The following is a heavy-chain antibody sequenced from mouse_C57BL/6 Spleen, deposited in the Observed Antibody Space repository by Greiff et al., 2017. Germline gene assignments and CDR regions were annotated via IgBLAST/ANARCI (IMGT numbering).Heavy chain of an antibody. V-gene: IGHV1-52*01. CDR1: GYTFTSYW. Sequence: VQLQQPGAELVRPGSSVKLSCKASGYTFTSYWMHWVKQRPIQGLEWIGNIDPSASETHYNQKFKDKATLTVDKSSSTAYMQLSSLTSEDSAVYYCTRTDWGNWYFDVWGTGTTVTVSS. CDR2: IDPSASET. D-gene: IGHD4-1*01. J-gene: IGHJ1*03. CDR3: TRTDWGNWYFDV.